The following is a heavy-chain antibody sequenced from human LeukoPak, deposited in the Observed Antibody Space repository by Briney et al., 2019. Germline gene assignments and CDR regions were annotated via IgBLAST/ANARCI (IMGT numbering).Heavy chain of an antibody. D-gene: IGHD3-22*01. J-gene: IGHJ4*02. CDR2: MYFSGTT. Sequence: SGTLSLTCTVSGHSINSLHLWSWVRPPPGKGLVWIREMYFSGTTHCNPSVKSRVTISIDKSKNQFFLNLSSVAAADTAVYYCAGLVGRYSSGLYYYYFDYWGQGTLVTVSS. CDR3: AGLVGRYSSGLYYYYFDY. V-gene: IGHV4-4*02. CDR1: GHSINSLHL.